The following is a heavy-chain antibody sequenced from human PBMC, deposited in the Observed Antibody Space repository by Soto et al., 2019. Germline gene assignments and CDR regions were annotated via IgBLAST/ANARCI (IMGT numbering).Heavy chain of an antibody. CDR3: DRGHRGLCGNDH. CDR2: INMDGSSN. D-gene: IGHD3-22*01. J-gene: IGHJ5*02. CDR1: EFTISNGW. Sequence: PLTLSCSAGEFTISNGWMQCFRQAERKGLVWVSRINMDGSSNNYADSVKGRFTISRDNAKNTVYLQMNSLRAEETVVYYCDRGHRGLCGNDHWAKGALVPAPQ. V-gene: IGHV3-74*01.